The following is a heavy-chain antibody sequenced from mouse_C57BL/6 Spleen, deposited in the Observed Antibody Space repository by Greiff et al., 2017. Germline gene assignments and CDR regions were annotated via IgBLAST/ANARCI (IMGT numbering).Heavy chain of an antibody. CDR2: IDPSDSET. Sequence: VQLQQPGAELVRPGSSVKLSCKASGYTFTSYWMHWVKQRPIQGLEWIGNIDPSDSETHYNQKFKDKATLTVDKSSRTAYMQLSSLTSEDSAVYYCASQASYAMDYWGQGTSVTVSS. V-gene: IGHV1-52*01. D-gene: IGHD3-2*02. J-gene: IGHJ4*01. CDR1: GYTFTSYW. CDR3: ASQASYAMDY.